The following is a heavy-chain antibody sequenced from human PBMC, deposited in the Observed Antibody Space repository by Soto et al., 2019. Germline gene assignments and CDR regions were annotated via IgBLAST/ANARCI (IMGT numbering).Heavy chain of an antibody. CDR1: GGTFSSYA. CDR2: IIPIFGTA. D-gene: IGHD2-21*02. V-gene: IGHV1-69*12. Sequence: QVQLVQSGAEVKKPGSSVKVSCKASGGTFSSYAISWVRQAPGQGLEWMGGIIPIFGTANYAQKFQGRVTITADESTSTAYMELSSPRSEDTAVYYCARGWDGGNSDVPHGMDYWGQGTLVTVSS. J-gene: IGHJ4*02. CDR3: ARGWDGGNSDVPHGMDY.